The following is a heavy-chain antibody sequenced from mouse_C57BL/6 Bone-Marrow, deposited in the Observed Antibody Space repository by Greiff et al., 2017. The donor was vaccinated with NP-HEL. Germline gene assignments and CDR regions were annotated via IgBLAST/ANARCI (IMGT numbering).Heavy chain of an antibody. J-gene: IGHJ2*01. CDR1: DYTFTSYW. CDR2: IDPSDSYT. Sequence: QVQLQQPGAELVKPGASVKLSCKASDYTFTSYWMQWVKQRPGQGLEWIGEIDPSDSYTNYNQKFKGKATLTVDTSSSTAYMQLSSLTSEDSAVYYCAIYGYSGQGTTLTVSS. D-gene: IGHD1-1*02. V-gene: IGHV1-50*01. CDR3: AIYGY.